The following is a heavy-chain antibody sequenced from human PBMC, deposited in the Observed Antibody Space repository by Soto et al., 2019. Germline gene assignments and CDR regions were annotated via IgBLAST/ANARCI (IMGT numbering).Heavy chain of an antibody. V-gene: IGHV4-4*02. CDR3: ARGAVAGTARYYYYMDV. J-gene: IGHJ6*03. Sequence: SETLSLTCAVSSGSISSSNWWSWVRQPPGKGLEWVGEIYHSGSTNYNPSLKSRVTISVDKSKNQFSLKLSSVTAADTAVYYCARGAVAGTARYYYYMDVWGKGTTVT. CDR1: SGSISSSNW. CDR2: IYHSGST. D-gene: IGHD6-19*01.